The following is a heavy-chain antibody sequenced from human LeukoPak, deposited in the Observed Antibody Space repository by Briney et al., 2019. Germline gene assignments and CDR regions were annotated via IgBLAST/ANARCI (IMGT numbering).Heavy chain of an antibody. CDR3: AKRRRVISPFDY. Sequence: PGGSLRLSCAASGFTFSSYAMSWVRQAPGKGLEWVSGISGSDTSTYYADSAKGRFTISRDNSKNTLYLQLNSLRAEDTAVYYCAKRRRVISPFDYWGQGTLVTVSS. J-gene: IGHJ4*02. D-gene: IGHD3-22*01. V-gene: IGHV3-23*01. CDR2: ISGSDTST. CDR1: GFTFSSYA.